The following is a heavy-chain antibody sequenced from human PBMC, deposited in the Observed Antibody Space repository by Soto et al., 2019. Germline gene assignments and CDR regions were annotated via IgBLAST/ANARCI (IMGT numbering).Heavy chain of an antibody. V-gene: IGHV4-31*03. CDR2: IYYSGST. Sequence: SETLSLTCTVSGGSISSGGYYWSWIRQHPGKGLEWIGYIYYSGSTYYNPSLKSRVTISVDTSKNQFSLKLSSVTAADTAVYYCARASGSYTHFDYWGQGTLVTVSS. J-gene: IGHJ4*02. CDR3: ARASGSYTHFDY. CDR1: GGSISSGGYY. D-gene: IGHD1-26*01.